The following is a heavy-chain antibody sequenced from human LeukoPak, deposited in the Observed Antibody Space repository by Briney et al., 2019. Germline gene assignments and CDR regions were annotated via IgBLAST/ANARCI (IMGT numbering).Heavy chain of an antibody. CDR2: ISNSGDAT. CDR3: VREDTPATANY. J-gene: IGHJ4*02. Sequence: GGSLRLSCAASGFTFSNYAMSWVRQAPGKGLEWVSTISNSGDATYYADSVKGRFTISRDNSKNTLYLQMNSLRAEDTAVYYCVREDTPATANYWGQGTLATISS. CDR1: GFTFSNYA. D-gene: IGHD2-21*02. V-gene: IGHV3-23*01.